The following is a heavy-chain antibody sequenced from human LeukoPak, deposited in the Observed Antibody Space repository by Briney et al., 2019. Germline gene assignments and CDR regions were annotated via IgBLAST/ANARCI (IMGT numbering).Heavy chain of an antibody. Sequence: GGSLRLSCAASGFTFSSYPLHWVRQAPGKGLEWVTLISYDGNKIYYAGSVKGRFTISRDNSKNTLYLQMNSLRAEDTAVYYCARESGWGLPHAFDFWGQGTMVTVSS. CDR1: GFTFSSYP. V-gene: IGHV3-30-3*01. CDR3: ARESGWGLPHAFDF. CDR2: ISYDGNKI. J-gene: IGHJ3*01. D-gene: IGHD3-3*01.